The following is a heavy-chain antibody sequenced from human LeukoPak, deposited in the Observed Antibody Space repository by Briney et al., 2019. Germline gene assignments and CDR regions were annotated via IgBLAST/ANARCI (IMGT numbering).Heavy chain of an antibody. Sequence: SETLSLTCTVSGGSISSSSYYWGWIRQPPGKGLEWIGSIYYSGSTYYNPSLKSRVTISVDTSKNQFSLKLSSVTAADTAVYYCARVGNSSGWIYYFDYWGQGTLVTVSS. J-gene: IGHJ4*02. CDR1: GGSISSSSYY. CDR3: ARVGNSSGWIYYFDY. D-gene: IGHD6-19*01. V-gene: IGHV4-39*07. CDR2: IYYSGST.